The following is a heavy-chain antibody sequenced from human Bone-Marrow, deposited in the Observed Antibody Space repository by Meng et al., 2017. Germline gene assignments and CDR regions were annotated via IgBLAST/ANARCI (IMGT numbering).Heavy chain of an antibody. Sequence: LRPSFTAPGGPISSYYWSWIRQPPGKGLEWIGYIYYSGSANYNPSLKSRVTISVDTSKNQFSLKLSSVTAADTAVYYCASLTYGMDVWGQGTTVTVSS. CDR1: GGPISSYY. CDR3: ASLTYGMDV. CDR2: IYYSGSA. V-gene: IGHV4-59*01. J-gene: IGHJ6*02.